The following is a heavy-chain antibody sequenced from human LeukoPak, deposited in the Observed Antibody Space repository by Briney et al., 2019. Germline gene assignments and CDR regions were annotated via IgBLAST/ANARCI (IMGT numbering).Heavy chain of an antibody. J-gene: IGHJ4*02. CDR2: ISPTGSHT. CDR1: GFMLNVYY. D-gene: IGHD2-21*02. CDR3: ARKLGGTQCGGDCFFDH. V-gene: IGHV3-11*03. Sequence: PGGSLRLSCEASGFMLNVYYMSWFRLAPGKGLEWIGYISPTGSHTTYADSVRGRFTISRDNAKNLLFLQMNDLRTEDTAVYYCARKLGGTQCGGDCFFDHWGQGTRVAVSS.